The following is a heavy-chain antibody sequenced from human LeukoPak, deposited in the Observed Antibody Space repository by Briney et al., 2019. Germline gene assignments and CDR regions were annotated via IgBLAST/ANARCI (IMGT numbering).Heavy chain of an antibody. CDR2: ITSSSTYI. V-gene: IGHV3-21*01. Sequence: GGSLRLSCAASGFTFSSYTMNWVRQAPGKGLEWVSSITSSSTYIYYADSVKGRFTISRDNAQNSLYLQMSSLRAEDTAVYYCARDRWGTLDYWGQGTLVTVSS. CDR3: ARDRWGTLDY. J-gene: IGHJ4*02. CDR1: GFTFSSYT. D-gene: IGHD3-16*01.